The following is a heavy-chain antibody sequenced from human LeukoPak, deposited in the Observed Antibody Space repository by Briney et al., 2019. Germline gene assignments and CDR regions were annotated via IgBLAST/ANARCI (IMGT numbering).Heavy chain of an antibody. V-gene: IGHV3-48*03. Sequence: PGGSLRLSCAASGFTFSNYEMNWVRQAPGKGLEWISYISSSGRTIYYADSVKDRFTISRDNAKNSLYLQMNSLRAEDTAVYYCASHTVPDYWGQGTLVTVAS. CDR3: ASHTVPDY. J-gene: IGHJ4*02. CDR2: ISSSGRTI. D-gene: IGHD6-6*01. CDR1: GFTFSNYE.